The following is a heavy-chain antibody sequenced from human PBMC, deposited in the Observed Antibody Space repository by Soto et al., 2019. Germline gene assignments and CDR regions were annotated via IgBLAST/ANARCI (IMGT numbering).Heavy chain of an antibody. Sequence: GSLRLSCAASGFTFSNAWMSWVRQAPGKGLEWVGRIKSKTDGGTTDYAAPVKGRFTISRDDSKNTLYLQMNSLKTEDTAVYYCTADLAYCSSTSCYFDAFDIWGQGTMVTVSS. V-gene: IGHV3-15*01. D-gene: IGHD2-2*01. J-gene: IGHJ3*02. CDR1: GFTFSNAW. CDR2: IKSKTDGGTT. CDR3: TADLAYCSSTSCYFDAFDI.